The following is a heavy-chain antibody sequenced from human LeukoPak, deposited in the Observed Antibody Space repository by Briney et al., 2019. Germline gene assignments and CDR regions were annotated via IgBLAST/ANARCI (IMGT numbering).Heavy chain of an antibody. V-gene: IGHV3-64*01. Sequence: PGGSLRLSCAASGFTFSGYPMHWVRQAPGKGLEYASAITSDGGGTYYASSVRGRFTISRDNSMNTLYLQMGGLRDEDMAVYYCARDSYGMDVWGQGTTVTVSS. CDR3: ARDSYGMDV. J-gene: IGHJ6*02. CDR1: GFTFSGYP. CDR2: ITSDGGGT.